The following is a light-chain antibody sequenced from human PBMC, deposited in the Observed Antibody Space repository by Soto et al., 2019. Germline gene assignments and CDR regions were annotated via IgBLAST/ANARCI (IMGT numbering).Light chain of an antibody. CDR3: QPYKNWPPLT. CDR1: PSMSYN. J-gene: IGKJ4*01. CDR2: GAF. V-gene: IGKV3-15*01. Sequence: EIVMTQSPATLSVSPGETATLSCRASPSMSYNLAWYQQKPGQGPRLLIYGAFTRATGIPARFSGSGSGTEFTLTISSPQSEDFAVYYCQPYKNWPPLTFGGGTKVEIK.